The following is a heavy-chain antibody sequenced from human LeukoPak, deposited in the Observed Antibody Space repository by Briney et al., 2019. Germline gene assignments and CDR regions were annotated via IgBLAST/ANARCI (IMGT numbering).Heavy chain of an antibody. CDR1: GFTFSTSA. D-gene: IGHD2-2*01. CDR3: AKLIPAADLGFDY. Sequence: GRSLRLSCAASGFTFSTSAMHWVRQAPGKGLEWVAVISYDGDNKYYADSVKGRFTISRDNSKNTLYLQMNSLRPEDTAVHYCAKLIPAADLGFDYWGQGTLVTVSS. V-gene: IGHV3-30*04. J-gene: IGHJ4*02. CDR2: ISYDGDNK.